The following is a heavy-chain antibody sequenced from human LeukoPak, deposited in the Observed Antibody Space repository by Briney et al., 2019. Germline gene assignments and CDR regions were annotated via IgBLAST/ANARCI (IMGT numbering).Heavy chain of an antibody. CDR2: ISYDGSNK. V-gene: IGHV3-30*18. D-gene: IGHD2-15*01. CDR3: VKDHCSGGSCHSFDY. Sequence: GGSLRLSCAASGFTFSSYGMHWVRQAPGKGLEWVAVISYDGSNKYYADSVKGRSTISRDNSKNTVYLQMSSLRVEDTAVYYCVKDHCSGGSCHSFDYWGQGTLVTVSS. J-gene: IGHJ4*02. CDR1: GFTFSSYG.